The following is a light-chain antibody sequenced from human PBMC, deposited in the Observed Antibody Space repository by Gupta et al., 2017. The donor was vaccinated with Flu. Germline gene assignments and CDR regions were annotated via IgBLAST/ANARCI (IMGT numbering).Light chain of an antibody. Sequence: DIVMTQSPDSLAVSLGERATINCKSSQSVLYRSNNKNYLTWYQQKPGQPPKLLIYWASTRESGVPDRFNGSGSGTDFTLTISSLQAEDLAVYYCQQYYSSPRTFGQGTKLEIK. CDR1: QSVLYRSNNKNY. V-gene: IGKV4-1*01. J-gene: IGKJ2*01. CDR2: WAS. CDR3: QQYYSSPRT.